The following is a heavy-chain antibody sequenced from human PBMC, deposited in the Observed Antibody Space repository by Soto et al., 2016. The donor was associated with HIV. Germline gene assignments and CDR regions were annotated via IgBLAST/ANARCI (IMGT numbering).Heavy chain of an antibody. V-gene: IGHV4-59*08. D-gene: IGHD1-1*01. J-gene: IGHJ4*02. CDR1: GGSISNYY. CDR2: IHYSGIT. Sequence: QVQLQESGPGLVKPSETLSLTCTVSGGSISNYYWNWIRQPPGKGLEWIGHIHYSGITDYNPSLKSRVTMSVDTSGNRFSLKLISVTAADAAIYYCARQNSAWTDLDHWGQGTLVAVSP. CDR3: ARQNSAWTDLDH.